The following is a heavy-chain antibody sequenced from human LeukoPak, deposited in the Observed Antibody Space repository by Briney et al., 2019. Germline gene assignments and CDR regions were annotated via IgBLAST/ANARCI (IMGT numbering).Heavy chain of an antibody. V-gene: IGHV1-2*06. Sequence: ASVKVSCKASGYTFTGYYMHWVRQAPGQGLEWMGRINPNSGGTKYAQKFQGRVTMTRDTSISTAYMELSSLRSDDTAFYYCARDAYTYGYFSESVVVRSVADYWGQGTLVTVSS. CDR1: GYTFTGYY. D-gene: IGHD5-18*01. CDR3: ARDAYTYGYFSESVVVRSVADY. CDR2: INPNSGGT. J-gene: IGHJ4*02.